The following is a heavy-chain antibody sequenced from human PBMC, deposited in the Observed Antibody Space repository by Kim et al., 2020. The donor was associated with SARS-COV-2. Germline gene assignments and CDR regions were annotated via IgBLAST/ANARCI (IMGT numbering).Heavy chain of an antibody. CDR3: ARDPGYSSSSHY. V-gene: IGHV3-30*04. CDR1: GFTFSSYA. J-gene: IGHJ4*02. D-gene: IGHD6-6*01. CDR2: ISYDGSNK. Sequence: GGSLRLSCAASGFTFSSYAMHWVRQAPGKGLEWVAVISYDGSNKYYADSVKGRFTISRDNSKNTLYLQMNSLRAEDTAVYYCARDPGYSSSSHYWCQGT.